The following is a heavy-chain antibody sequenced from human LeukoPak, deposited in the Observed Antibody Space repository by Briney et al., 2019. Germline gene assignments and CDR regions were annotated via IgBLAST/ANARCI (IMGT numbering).Heavy chain of an antibody. CDR1: GGSFSGYY. J-gene: IGHJ6*02. CDR3: ARGLFRSSRNVRYYYYYGMDV. D-gene: IGHD6-13*01. CDR2: INHSGST. Sequence: PSETLSLTCAVYGGSFSGYYWSWIRQPPGKGLEWIGEINHSGSTNYNPSLKSRVTISVDTSKNQFSLKLSSVTAADTAVYYCARGLFRSSRNVRYYYYYGMDVWGQGTTVTVSS. V-gene: IGHV4-34*01.